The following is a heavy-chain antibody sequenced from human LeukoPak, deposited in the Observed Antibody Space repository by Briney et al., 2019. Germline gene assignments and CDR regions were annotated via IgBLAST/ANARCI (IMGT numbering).Heavy chain of an antibody. CDR2: IIPIFGTA. D-gene: IGHD3-10*01. Sequence: ASVKVSCKASGGTFSSYAISWVRQAPGQGLKWMGRIIPIFGTANYAQKFQGRVTITTDESTSTAYMELSSLRSEDTAVYYCARVRLGSAGIYYYYMDVWGKGTTVTVSS. CDR1: GGTFSSYA. J-gene: IGHJ6*03. V-gene: IGHV1-69*05. CDR3: ARVRLGSAGIYYYYMDV.